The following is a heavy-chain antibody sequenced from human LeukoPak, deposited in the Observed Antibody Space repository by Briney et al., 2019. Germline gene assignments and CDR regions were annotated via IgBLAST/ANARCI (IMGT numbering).Heavy chain of an antibody. J-gene: IGHJ4*02. CDR3: AKGIFGVVMLFDY. Sequence: GGSLRLSCAASGFTFSNDFMSWVRQAPGKGPEWVSVIYTDGTTYYADSVKGRFTISRDDSKNTLYLQMSSLRAEDTAVYYCAKGIFGVVMLFDYWGQGTLVTVSS. CDR1: GFTFSNDF. D-gene: IGHD3-3*01. CDR2: IYTDGTT. V-gene: IGHV3-66*01.